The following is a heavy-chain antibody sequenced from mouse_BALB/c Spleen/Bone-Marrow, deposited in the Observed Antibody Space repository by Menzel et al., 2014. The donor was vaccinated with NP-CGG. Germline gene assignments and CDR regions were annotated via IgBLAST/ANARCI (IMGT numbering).Heavy chain of an antibody. CDR3: AREDYNGSSYFDY. V-gene: IGHV1-9*01. J-gene: IGHJ2*01. Sequence: VHLVEYGAELMKPGASVKISCKATGYTFSSYWIEWVKQRPGHGLEWIGEILPGSGSTIYNEKFKGKATFTADTFSNTAYMQLSSLTSEDAAVYYCAREDYNGSSYFDYWGQGITLTDSS. D-gene: IGHD1-1*01. CDR1: GYTFSSYW. CDR2: ILPGSGST.